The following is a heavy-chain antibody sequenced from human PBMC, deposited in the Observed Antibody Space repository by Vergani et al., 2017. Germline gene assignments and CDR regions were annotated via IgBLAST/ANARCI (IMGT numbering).Heavy chain of an antibody. J-gene: IGHJ5*02. V-gene: IGHV4-39*01. CDR2: IYYSGST. CDR3: ARHSTVEWLVKLGWIDP. CDR1: GASIRSSNYY. D-gene: IGHD6-19*01. Sequence: QLQLQESAPGLVKPSATLSLTCIVSGASIRSSNYYWGWIRKPPGKGLEWIPSIYYSGSTYYNPSLKSRVTISVDTSKNQFSLKLSSVTAADTAVYFCARHSTVEWLVKLGWIDPWGQGILVTVSS.